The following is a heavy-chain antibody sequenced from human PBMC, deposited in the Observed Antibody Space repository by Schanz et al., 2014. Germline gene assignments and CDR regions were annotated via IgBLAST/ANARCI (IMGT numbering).Heavy chain of an antibody. J-gene: IGHJ6*02. CDR1: GYTFTFTTYG. Sequence: QVQLVQSGGEVKKPGASVKVSCKASGYTFTFTTYGISWVRQVPGQGLEWMGWINTYNGNTNYAQKFQGRVVMTTDTATSTTYMEMRSLRSDDTAVYYCARDRGHFEQLALEWYYGMDVWGRGTTVTVSS. CDR2: INTYNGNT. V-gene: IGHV1-18*01. D-gene: IGHD3-3*01. CDR3: ARDRGHFEQLALEWYYGMDV.